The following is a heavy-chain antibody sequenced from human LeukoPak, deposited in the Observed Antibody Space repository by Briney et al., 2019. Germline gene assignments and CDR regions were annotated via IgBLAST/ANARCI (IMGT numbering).Heavy chain of an antibody. CDR3: TRRHYGDYVVDN. Sequence: GGSLKLSCATSGFTFNGSALHWVRQASGQGLEWVGRIRSKAHRYATAYAASVKGRFTISRDDSKNMAYLQMNSLKTEDTAIYYCTRRHYGDYVVDNWGQGTLVTVSS. D-gene: IGHD4-17*01. V-gene: IGHV3-73*01. CDR2: IRSKAHRYAT. CDR1: GFTFNGSA. J-gene: IGHJ4*02.